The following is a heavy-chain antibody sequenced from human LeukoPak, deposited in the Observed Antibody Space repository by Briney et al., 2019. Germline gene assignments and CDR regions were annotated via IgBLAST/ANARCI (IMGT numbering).Heavy chain of an antibody. CDR2: IIPVFGTA. Sequence: SVKVSCKASRGTFRSYAISWVRQAPGQGLEWMGGIIPVFGTANYAQNFQGRVTITADKSTSTAYMELSSLRSEDTAVYYCATYPSLSPDGSVPFDYWGQGTLVTVSS. CDR3: ATYPSLSPDGSVPFDY. CDR1: RGTFRSYA. D-gene: IGHD3-10*01. V-gene: IGHV1-69*06. J-gene: IGHJ4*02.